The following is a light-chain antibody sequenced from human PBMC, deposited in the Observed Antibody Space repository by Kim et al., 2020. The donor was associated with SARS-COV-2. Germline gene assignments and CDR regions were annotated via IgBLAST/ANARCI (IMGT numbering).Light chain of an antibody. CDR3: QSYDSSNWV. J-gene: IGLJ3*02. Sequence: NFMLTQPHSVSESPGKTVTISCTRSSGSIASNYVQWYQQRPGSAPTTVIYEDNQRPSGVPDRFSGSIDSSSNSASLTISGLKTGDEADYYCQSYDSSNWVFGGGTQLTV. V-gene: IGLV6-57*04. CDR1: SGSIASNY. CDR2: EDN.